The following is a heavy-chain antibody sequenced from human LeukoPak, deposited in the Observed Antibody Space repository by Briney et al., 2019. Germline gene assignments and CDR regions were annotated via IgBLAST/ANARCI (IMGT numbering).Heavy chain of an antibody. V-gene: IGHV4-59*08. CDR2: IYYTGST. CDR3: VRQNGCNWKLFDP. Sequence: SETLSLTCTASGGSISSYYWSWVRQSPGKGLEWIGYIYYTGSTNYNPSLKSRVTISVDTSKNQFSLKLSSVTAADTAVYYCVRQNGCNWKLFDPWGQGTLVTVSS. CDR1: GGSISSYY. J-gene: IGHJ5*02. D-gene: IGHD4-23*01.